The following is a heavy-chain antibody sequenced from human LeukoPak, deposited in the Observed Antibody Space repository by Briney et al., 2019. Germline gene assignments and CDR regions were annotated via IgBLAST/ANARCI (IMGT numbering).Heavy chain of an antibody. CDR2: IYYTGST. J-gene: IGHJ6*03. Sequence: RPSETLSLTCSVSGGSIDSTNYYWDWIRQPPGKRLEWIATIYYTGSTYYNPSLKSRVTISVDTSKNQFSLKLSSVTAADTAVYYCAREHPPSSGYYFGGGGHYYYYYYMDVWGKGTTVTVSS. CDR1: GGSIDSTNYY. V-gene: IGHV4-39*07. CDR3: AREHPPSSGYYFGGGGHYYYYYYMDV. D-gene: IGHD3-22*01.